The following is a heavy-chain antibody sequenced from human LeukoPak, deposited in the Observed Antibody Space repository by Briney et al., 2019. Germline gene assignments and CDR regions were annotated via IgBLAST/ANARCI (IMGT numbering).Heavy chain of an antibody. CDR1: GFTFSSYS. D-gene: IGHD3-10*01. CDR2: ISSGSTYI. Sequence: PGGSLRLSCAASGFTFSSYSMNWVRQAPGKGLEWVSSISSGSTYIYYADSMKGRFTISRDNAKKSLYLQMNSLRAEDTAVYYCAKDLGSGSFRAYYFDYWGQGTLVTVSS. CDR3: AKDLGSGSFRAYYFDY. V-gene: IGHV3-21*01. J-gene: IGHJ4*02.